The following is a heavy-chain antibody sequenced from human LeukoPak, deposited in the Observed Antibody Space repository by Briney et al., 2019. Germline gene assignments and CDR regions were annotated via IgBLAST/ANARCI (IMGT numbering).Heavy chain of an antibody. CDR3: ARGGGSGYYT. V-gene: IGHV1-69*05. CDR2: IIPIFGTA. Sequence: VASVKVSCKASGGTFSSYAISWVRQAPGQGLEWMGGIIPIFGTANYAQKFQGRVTITTDESTSTAYMELSNLRSEDTAVYYCARGGGSGYYTWGQGTLVTVSS. D-gene: IGHD3-3*01. J-gene: IGHJ4*02. CDR1: GGTFSSYA.